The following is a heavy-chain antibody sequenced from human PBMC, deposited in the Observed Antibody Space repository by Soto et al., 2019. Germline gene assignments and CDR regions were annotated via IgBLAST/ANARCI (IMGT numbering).Heavy chain of an antibody. Sequence: QVQLVQSGAEVKKPGASVKVSCKASGYTFTSYDINWVRQATGQGLEWMGWMNPNSGNTGYAQKFQVRVTMTRNTSRSTAYMELSSLRSEGAAVYYCARERSGAGTGWFDPWGQGTLVTVSS. CDR3: ARERSGAGTGWFDP. CDR2: MNPNSGNT. J-gene: IGHJ5*02. CDR1: GYTFTSYD. V-gene: IGHV1-8*01. D-gene: IGHD6-13*01.